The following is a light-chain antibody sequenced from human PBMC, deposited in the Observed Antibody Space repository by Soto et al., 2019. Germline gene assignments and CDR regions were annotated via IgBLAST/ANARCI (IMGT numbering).Light chain of an antibody. CDR2: LGS. CDR1: QSLLHRSGYNY. V-gene: IGKV2-28*01. J-gene: IGKJ4*01. CDR3: MQALQTPLT. Sequence: IVMTQSPLSLPVTPGEPASISCRSSQSLLHRSGYNYLDWYLQRPGQSPQLLISLGSNRASGVPDRFSGSGSGTDFTLKISRVEAEDVGVYFCMQALQTPLTFGGGTRVEIK.